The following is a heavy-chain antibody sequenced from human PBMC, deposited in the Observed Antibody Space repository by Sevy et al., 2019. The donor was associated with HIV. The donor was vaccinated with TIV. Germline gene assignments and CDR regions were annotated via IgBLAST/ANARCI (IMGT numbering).Heavy chain of an antibody. J-gene: IGHJ3*02. V-gene: IGHV3-15*01. Sequence: GGSLRVSCAASGFTFSNAWMSWVRQAPGKGLEWVGRIKSKTDGGTTDYAAPVKGRFTISRDDSKNTLYLQMNSLKTEDTAVYYCTTEDAYCGGDCYSFALDIWGQGTMVTVSS. D-gene: IGHD2-21*02. CDR2: IKSKTDGGTT. CDR3: TTEDAYCGGDCYSFALDI. CDR1: GFTFSNAW.